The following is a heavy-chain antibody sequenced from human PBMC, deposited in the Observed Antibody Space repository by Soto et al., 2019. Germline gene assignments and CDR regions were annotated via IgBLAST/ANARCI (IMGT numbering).Heavy chain of an antibody. CDR1: GYTFTSYA. CDR2: INAGNGNT. CDR3: ARVRYYDFWSGPRDRFDP. J-gene: IGHJ5*02. Sequence: VASVKVSCKASGYTFTSYAMHLVRQAPGQRXEWMGWINAGNGNTKYSQKFQGRVTITRDTSASTAYMELSSLRSEDTAVYYCARVRYYDFWSGPRDRFDPWGQGTLVTVSS. V-gene: IGHV1-3*01. D-gene: IGHD3-3*01.